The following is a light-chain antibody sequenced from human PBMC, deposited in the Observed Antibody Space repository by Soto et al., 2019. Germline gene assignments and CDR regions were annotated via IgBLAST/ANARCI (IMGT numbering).Light chain of an antibody. J-gene: IGKJ4*01. Sequence: EIVWTQSPGTLPLSPVERATLSCRASQSVSSSYLAGYQQKHGHAPRLVIYGASSSATGIPDMFSGSGSGTDFTLTISRLEPEDFAVYYCQQYDSSPLTFGGGTKVEIK. CDR2: GAS. CDR3: QQYDSSPLT. V-gene: IGKV3-20*01. CDR1: QSVSSSY.